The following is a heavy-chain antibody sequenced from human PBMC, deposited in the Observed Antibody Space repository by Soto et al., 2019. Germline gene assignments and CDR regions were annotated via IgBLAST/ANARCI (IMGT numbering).Heavy chain of an antibody. CDR2: ISSSSSTI. CDR1: GFTFSSYS. V-gene: IGHV3-48*02. CDR3: ARDGIGGYYDSSGYYYEAFDY. J-gene: IGHJ4*02. D-gene: IGHD3-22*01. Sequence: GGSLRLSCAASGFTFSSYSMNWVRQAPGKGLEWVSYISSSSSTIYYADSVKGRFTISRDNAKNSLNLQMNSLRDEDTAVYYCARDGIGGYYDSSGYYYEAFDYWGQGTLVTVSS.